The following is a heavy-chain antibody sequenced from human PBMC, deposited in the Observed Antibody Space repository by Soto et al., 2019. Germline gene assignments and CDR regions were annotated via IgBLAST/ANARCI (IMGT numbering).Heavy chain of an antibody. D-gene: IGHD6-13*01. CDR2: IFPSGSDT. CDR1: GYNINIYW. CDR3: ARRVGSSWRYCDN. Sequence: GESLKISCRVSGYNINIYWIAWVLQLPWKGLEWMGIIFPSGSDTGYSPSFRGQVTISVDRSISTAYLQWNSLKASDSATYDGARRVGSSWRYCDNWGQGSLVTVSS. V-gene: IGHV5-51*01. J-gene: IGHJ4*03.